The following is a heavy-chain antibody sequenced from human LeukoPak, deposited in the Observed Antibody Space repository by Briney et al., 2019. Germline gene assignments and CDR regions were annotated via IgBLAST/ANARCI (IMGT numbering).Heavy chain of an antibody. J-gene: IGHJ6*02. CDR2: ISGSGGST. CDR3: AKDRLPGTDLYGMDV. CDR1: GFTFSSYA. D-gene: IGHD1-7*01. V-gene: IGHV3-23*01. Sequence: GGSLRLSCAASGFTFSSYAMSWVRQTPGKGLEWVSGISGSGGSTYSADSVKGRFTISRDSSKNTLYLQMNSLRAKDTAVYYCAKDRLPGTDLYGMDVWGQGTTVTVSS.